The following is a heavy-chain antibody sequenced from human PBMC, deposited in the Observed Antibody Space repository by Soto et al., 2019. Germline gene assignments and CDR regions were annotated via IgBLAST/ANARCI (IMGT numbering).Heavy chain of an antibody. D-gene: IGHD3-3*01. CDR1: GGSVNGYY. V-gene: IGHV4-34*01. CDR3: ATRITVFGLLIPPFDP. CDR2: INHTGGT. Sequence: PSETLSLTCAVYGGSVNGYYWNLIRQPPGKGLEWIGEINHTGGTHYNPSLKSRVTMSVDTSKNQFSLRLSSVTAADTAIYYCATRITVFGLLIPPFDPWGQGTLVTVSS. J-gene: IGHJ5*02.